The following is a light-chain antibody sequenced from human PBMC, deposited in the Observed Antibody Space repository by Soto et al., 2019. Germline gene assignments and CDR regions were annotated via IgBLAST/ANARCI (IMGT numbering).Light chain of an antibody. CDR3: QQYGSSPKT. J-gene: IGKJ1*01. CDR2: RAS. V-gene: IGKV3-20*01. Sequence: IVLTQSPGTLSLSPGERATLSCRASQSVSSSYLAWYQQKPGQAPRLLIYRASSRASGIPDRFSGSGSGTDFTLTISRLEPGDFAVYYCQQYGSSPKTFGQGTKVEIK. CDR1: QSVSSSY.